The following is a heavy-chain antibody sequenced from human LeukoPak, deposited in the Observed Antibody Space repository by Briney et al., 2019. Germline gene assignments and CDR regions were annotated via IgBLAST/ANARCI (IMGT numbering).Heavy chain of an antibody. Sequence: SQTLSLTCAISGDSVSSNSAAWNWIRQSPSSGLEWLGRTYYRSKWYNDYAVSVKSRITINPDTSKNQFSLQLNSVTPEDTAVYYCARDEAYIVVVPAANEGYYYYYGMDVWGQGTTVTVSS. V-gene: IGHV6-1*01. D-gene: IGHD2-2*01. CDR2: TYYRSKWYN. J-gene: IGHJ6*02. CDR3: ARDEAYIVVVPAANEGYYYYYGMDV. CDR1: GDSVSSNSAA.